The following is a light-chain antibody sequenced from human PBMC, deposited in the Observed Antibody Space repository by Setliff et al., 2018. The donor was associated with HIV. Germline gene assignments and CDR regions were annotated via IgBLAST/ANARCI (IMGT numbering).Light chain of an antibody. CDR1: SSDIGSYYY. CDR2: DVS. V-gene: IGLV2-14*03. J-gene: IGLJ1*01. CDR3: SSYSSNSTPYV. Sequence: QSALAQPASVSGSPGQSVTISCTGTSSDIGSYYYVSWYQQHPGKAPKLVIYDVSNRPSGVSDRFSGSRSGNTASLTISGPQAEDEADYYCSSYSSNSTPYVFGSGTKVTVL.